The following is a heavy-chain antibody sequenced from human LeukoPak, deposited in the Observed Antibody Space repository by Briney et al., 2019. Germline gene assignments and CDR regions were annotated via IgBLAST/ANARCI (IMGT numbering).Heavy chain of an antibody. CDR3: ARVDVIYYYYMDV. CDR2: IIPIFGTA. D-gene: IGHD2-21*01. CDR1: GGTFSSYA. J-gene: IGHJ6*03. V-gene: IGHV1-69*06. Sequence: SVKVSCKASGGTFSSYAISWVRQAPGQGLEWMGGIIPIFGTANYAQKFQGRVTITADKSTSTAYMELGSLRSEDTAVYYCARVDVIYYYYMDVWGKGTTVTVSS.